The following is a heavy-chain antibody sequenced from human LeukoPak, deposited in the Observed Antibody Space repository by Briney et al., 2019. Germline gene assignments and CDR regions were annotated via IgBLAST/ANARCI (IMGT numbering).Heavy chain of an antibody. CDR1: GFTFSSYA. Sequence: SGGSLRLSCAASGFTFSSYAMHWVRQAPGKGLEWVAVISYDGSNKYYADSVKGRFTISRDNSKNTLYLQMNSLRAEDTAVYYCAKVVSIFKVVPAADLDYWGQGTLVTVSS. J-gene: IGHJ4*02. CDR3: AKVVSIFKVVPAADLDY. V-gene: IGHV3-30-3*01. D-gene: IGHD2-2*01. CDR2: ISYDGSNK.